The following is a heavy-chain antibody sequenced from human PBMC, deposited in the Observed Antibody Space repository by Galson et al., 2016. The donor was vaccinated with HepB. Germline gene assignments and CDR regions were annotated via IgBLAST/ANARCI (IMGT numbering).Heavy chain of an antibody. V-gene: IGHV5-10-1*01. CDR2: IDPSDSYT. J-gene: IGHJ4*02. D-gene: IGHD3-3*01. CDR3: ARLYYDFWSGYRVDVDY. Sequence: QSGAEVTKPGESLRISCKGSGYSFTSYWISWVRQMPGKGLEWMGRIDPSDSYTNYSPSFQGHVTISADKSISTAYLQWSSLKASDTAMYYCARLYYDFWSGYRVDVDYWGQGTLVTVSS. CDR1: GYSFTSYW.